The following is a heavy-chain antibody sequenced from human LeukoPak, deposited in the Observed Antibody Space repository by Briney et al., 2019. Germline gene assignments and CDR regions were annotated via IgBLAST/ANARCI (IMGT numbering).Heavy chain of an antibody. CDR3: VVGGSPGY. J-gene: IGHJ4*02. Sequence: GGSMRLSCAASGLAFSAYKMHWVRQAPRKGLVWVSRISADGYTTDYADFVQGRFTASRDNTKNTWSLEMNSLRAEDTAVYYCVVGGSPGYWGQGTLVTVSS. V-gene: IGHV3-74*01. CDR1: GLAFSAYK. CDR2: ISADGYTT. D-gene: IGHD2-15*01.